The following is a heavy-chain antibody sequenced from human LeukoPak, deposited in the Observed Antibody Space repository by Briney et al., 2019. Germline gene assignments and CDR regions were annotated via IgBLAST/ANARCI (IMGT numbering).Heavy chain of an antibody. CDR2: IWYDGSNK. V-gene: IGHV3-33*06. Sequence: PGRSLRLSCAASGFTFSSYGMHWVRQAPGRGLEWVAVIWYDGSNKYYADSVKGRFTISRDNSKNTLYLQMNSLRAEDTAVYYCAKDLLSSAYSVAEYFHHWGQGTLVTVSS. CDR3: AKDLLSSAYSVAEYFHH. CDR1: GFTFSSYG. J-gene: IGHJ1*01. D-gene: IGHD3-22*01.